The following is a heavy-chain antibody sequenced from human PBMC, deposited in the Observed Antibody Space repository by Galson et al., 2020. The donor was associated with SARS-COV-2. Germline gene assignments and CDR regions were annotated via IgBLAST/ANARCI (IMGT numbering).Heavy chain of an antibody. J-gene: IGHJ4*02. CDR3: ARDRVIVVVRTATFDY. CDR1: GGSISSSSYY. D-gene: IGHD3-22*01. V-gene: IGHV4-39*07. CDR2: IYYSGST. Sequence: SETLSLTCTVSGGSISSSSYYWGWIRQPPGKGLEWIGSIYYSGSTYYNPSLKSRVTISVDTSKNQFSLKLSSVTAADTAVYYCARDRVIVVVRTATFDYWGQGTLVTVSS.